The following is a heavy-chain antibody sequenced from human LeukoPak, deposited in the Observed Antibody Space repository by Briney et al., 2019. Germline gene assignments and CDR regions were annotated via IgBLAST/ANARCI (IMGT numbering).Heavy chain of an antibody. Sequence: SETLSLTCTVSGGSISLYSWTWIRQSAGKGLEWIGRIYTSGSTNDNPSLKSRVTMSLDTSKNQFSLKLSSVTAADTAVYYCARGPSSGWWCYVDVWGRGTTVTISS. V-gene: IGHV4-4*07. CDR2: IYTSGST. CDR1: GGSISLYS. D-gene: IGHD6-19*01. CDR3: ARGPSSGWWCYVDV. J-gene: IGHJ6*03.